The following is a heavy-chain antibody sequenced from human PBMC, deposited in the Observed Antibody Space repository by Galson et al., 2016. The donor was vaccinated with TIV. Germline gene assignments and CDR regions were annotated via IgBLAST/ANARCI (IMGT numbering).Heavy chain of an antibody. CDR2: INHSGIT. J-gene: IGHJ6*03. CDR1: GGSFTGHY. Sequence: LSLTCALHGGSFTGHYWSWIRQPPGKGLEWIAEINHSGITNFNPSLTSRVTISIDTSKNHLSLRLSSVTAADTAVYYCARGISAYYFYNYMDVWGEGTTGTVSS. V-gene: IGHV4-34*01. CDR3: ARGISAYYFYNYMDV. D-gene: IGHD6-19*01.